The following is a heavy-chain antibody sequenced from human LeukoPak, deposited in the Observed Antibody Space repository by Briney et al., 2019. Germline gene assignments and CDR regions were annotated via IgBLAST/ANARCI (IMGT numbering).Heavy chain of an antibody. Sequence: GGSLRLSCAASGFTFSGHYMGWIRQAPGKGLEWLSHIGISGATSYNADSVKGRFTISRDNGKSTLYLQMNSLRVEDTAVYYCTRYGDSANKVDFWGQGTLVTVSS. V-gene: IGHV3-11*01. D-gene: IGHD7-27*01. J-gene: IGHJ4*02. CDR3: TRYGDSANKVDF. CDR1: GFTFSGHY. CDR2: IGISGATS.